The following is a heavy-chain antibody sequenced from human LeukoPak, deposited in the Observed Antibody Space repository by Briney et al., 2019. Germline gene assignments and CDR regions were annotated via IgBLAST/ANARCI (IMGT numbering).Heavy chain of an antibody. J-gene: IGHJ4*02. CDR3: ARHGGAAAAIDY. CDR1: GGFVSSSSYF. CDR2: IYYSGIT. Sequence: SETLSLTCTVSGGFVSSSSYFWGWIRQPPGKGLEWIGSIYYSGITYYNPSLKSRITIPVDTSKNQFSLKLNSVTAADTAVYYCARHGGAAAAIDYWGQGTLVTVSP. V-gene: IGHV4-39*01. D-gene: IGHD6-13*01.